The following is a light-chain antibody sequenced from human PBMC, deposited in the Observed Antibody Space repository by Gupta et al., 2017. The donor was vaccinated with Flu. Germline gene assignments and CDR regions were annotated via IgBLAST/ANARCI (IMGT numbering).Light chain of an antibody. CDR1: QSVSSSY. J-gene: IGKJ2*01. Sequence: ERATLSCRASQSVSSSYLAWYQQKPGQAPRLLIYGASSRATGIPDRFSGSGSGTDFTLTISRLEPEDFAVYYCQQYGDSPRTFGQGTKLEIK. CDR2: GAS. V-gene: IGKV3-20*01. CDR3: QQYGDSPRT.